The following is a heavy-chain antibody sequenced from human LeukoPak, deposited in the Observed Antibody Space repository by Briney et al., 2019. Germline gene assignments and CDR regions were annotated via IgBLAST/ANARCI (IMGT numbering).Heavy chain of an antibody. D-gene: IGHD3-10*01. CDR2: IWYDGSNK. V-gene: IGHV3-33*01. J-gene: IGHJ4*02. Sequence: PGGSLRLSCVASGFTFSSYGMHWVRQAPGKGLEWVAVIWYDGSNKYYADSVKGRFTISRDNSKNTLYLQMNSLRAEDTAVYYCAPKPRITMVRGVISTYPLIDYWGQGTLVTVSS. CDR3: APKPRITMVRGVISTYPLIDY. CDR1: GFTFSSYG.